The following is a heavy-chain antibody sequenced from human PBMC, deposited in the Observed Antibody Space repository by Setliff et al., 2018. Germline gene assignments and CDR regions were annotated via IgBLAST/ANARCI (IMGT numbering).Heavy chain of an antibody. CDR3: GRVFSRIEGWGNWFDP. CDR1: GGSVSNSGFF. Sequence: SETLSLTCTVSGGSVSNSGFFWGWLRQAPGKGLEWIGNIYDSGSSNYNASLKSRLIITRDTPKNQISLKWTSVTAADTAVYYCGRVFSRIEGWGNWFDPWGQGILVTVSS. J-gene: IGHJ5*02. CDR2: IYDSGSS. D-gene: IGHD2-15*01. V-gene: IGHV4-39*01.